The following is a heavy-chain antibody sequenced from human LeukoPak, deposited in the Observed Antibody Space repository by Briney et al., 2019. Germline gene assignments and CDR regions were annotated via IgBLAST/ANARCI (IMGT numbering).Heavy chain of an antibody. CDR1: GGSISSSSYY. D-gene: IGHD6-13*01. CDR2: IYYSGST. CDR3: ARQEVAAAWFDP. V-gene: IGHV4-39*01. J-gene: IGHJ5*02. Sequence: SETRSLTCTVSGGSISSSSYYWGWIRQPPGKGLEWIGSIYYSGSTYYNPSLKSRVTISVDTSKNQFSLKLSSVTAADTAVYYCARQEVAAAWFDPWGQGTLVTVSS.